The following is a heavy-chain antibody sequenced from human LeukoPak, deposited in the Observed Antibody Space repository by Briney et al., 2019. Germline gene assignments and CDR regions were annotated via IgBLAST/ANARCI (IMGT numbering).Heavy chain of an antibody. V-gene: IGHV1-18*01. CDR3: AREWAYSTNYYFDY. Sequence: GASVKVSCKASGYTFTSYGISWVRQAPGQGLEWMGWISAYNGNTNYAQKLQGRVTMTTDTSTSTAYMELRSLRSDDTAVYYCAREWAYSTNYYFDYWGQGTLVTVSS. D-gene: IGHD1-26*01. CDR2: ISAYNGNT. J-gene: IGHJ4*02. CDR1: GYTFTSYG.